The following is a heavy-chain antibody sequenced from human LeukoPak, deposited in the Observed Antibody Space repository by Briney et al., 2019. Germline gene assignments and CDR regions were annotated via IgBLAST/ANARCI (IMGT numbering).Heavy chain of an antibody. Sequence: PSETLSLTCTVSGGSISSSSYYWGWIRQPPGKGLEWIGSIYYSGSTYYNPSLKSRVTISVDTSKNQFSLKLSSVTAADTAVYYCARQEWLTYYFDYWGQGTLVTVSS. J-gene: IGHJ4*02. CDR1: GGSISSSSYY. V-gene: IGHV4-39*01. CDR2: IYYSGST. D-gene: IGHD6-19*01. CDR3: ARQEWLTYYFDY.